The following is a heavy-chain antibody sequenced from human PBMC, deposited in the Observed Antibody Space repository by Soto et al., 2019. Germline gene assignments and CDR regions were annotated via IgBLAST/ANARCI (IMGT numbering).Heavy chain of an antibody. Sequence: HPGGSLRLSCAASGFTFSSYAMSWVRQAPGKGLEWVSAISGSGGSTYYADSVKGRFTVSRDNSKNTLYLQMNSLRAEDTAVFYCAKRNHDYEAWFDPWGQGTLVTVSS. CDR1: GFTFSSYA. CDR3: AKRNHDYEAWFDP. CDR2: ISGSGGST. V-gene: IGHV3-23*01. D-gene: IGHD4-17*01. J-gene: IGHJ5*02.